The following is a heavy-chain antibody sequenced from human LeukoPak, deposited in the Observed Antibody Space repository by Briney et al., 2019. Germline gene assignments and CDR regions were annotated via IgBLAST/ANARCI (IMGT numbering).Heavy chain of an antibody. D-gene: IGHD2-2*01. J-gene: IGHJ4*02. Sequence: GGSLRLSCAASGFSFSNSWTHWVRQAPGKGLVCVSRISGDGSSTSYADSVKGRFTISRDNAKNTLYLQMNSLRAKDTAVYYCARRVVVPAAPYYFDYWGQGTLVTVSS. CDR1: GFSFSNSW. CDR3: ARRVVVPAAPYYFDY. V-gene: IGHV3-74*01. CDR2: ISGDGSST.